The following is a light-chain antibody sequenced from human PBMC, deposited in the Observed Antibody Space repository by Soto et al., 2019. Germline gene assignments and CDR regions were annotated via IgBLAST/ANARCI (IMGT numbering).Light chain of an antibody. Sequence: SSLSAFVGDSVTFTCRASQGISNYLAWYHQKPGKVPKLLVYAASTLQSGVPSRFSGSGSGTEFTLTIRSLQPEDVGTYYCQHYHSPPFTFGPGTKVDIK. CDR2: AAS. J-gene: IGKJ3*01. CDR1: QGISNY. CDR3: QHYHSPPFT. V-gene: IGKV1-27*01.